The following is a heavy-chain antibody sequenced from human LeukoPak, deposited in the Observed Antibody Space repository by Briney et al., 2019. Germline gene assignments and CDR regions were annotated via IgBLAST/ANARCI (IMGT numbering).Heavy chain of an antibody. V-gene: IGHV3-74*01. CDR1: GFTFSSNW. D-gene: IGHD5-18*01. CDR3: SSQKDTYGYLDY. J-gene: IGHJ4*02. CDR2: INEDGSTT. Sequence: PGGSLRLSCAASGFTFSSNWMYWVRQAPGKGLVWVSRINEDGSTTNYADSVKGRFTISRDNSRNTLYLQMNSVRAEDTAVYYCSSQKDTYGYLDYWGQGTLVIVSS.